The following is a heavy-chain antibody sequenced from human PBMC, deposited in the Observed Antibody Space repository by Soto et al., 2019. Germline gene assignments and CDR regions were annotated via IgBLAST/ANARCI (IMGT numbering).Heavy chain of an antibody. CDR3: ACVAPTIFGAQFHQNLVDV. J-gene: IGHJ6*02. CDR1: GFKFPDYH. Sequence: QVQLVQSGGGLVEPGGSLRLSCAASGFKFPDYHMTWIRQAQGKGLEWISYINSRGTYTTYADSVRGRFTVSRDNAKNSLYLPMDSLTGEDTAVYYCACVAPTIFGAQFHQNLVDVWGQGNMVTVAS. CDR2: INSRGTYT. V-gene: IGHV3-11*06. D-gene: IGHD3-3*01.